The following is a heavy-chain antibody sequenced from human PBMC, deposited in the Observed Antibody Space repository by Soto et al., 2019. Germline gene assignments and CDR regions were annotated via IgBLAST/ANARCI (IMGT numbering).Heavy chain of an antibody. CDR3: ARGLYSGDK. CDR1: GYIFTNYY. D-gene: IGHD2-21*01. V-gene: IGHV1-46*01. CDR2: INPNGGST. J-gene: IGHJ4*02. Sequence: QVRLVQSGAEVKKPGASVKVSCKASGYIFTNYYIHWVRQAPGQGLEWMAIINPNGGSTNCAQEFKGRINLTRDTSTSTVYMDLSSLTSEDTAVYYCARGLYSGDKWGQGTLVTVSS.